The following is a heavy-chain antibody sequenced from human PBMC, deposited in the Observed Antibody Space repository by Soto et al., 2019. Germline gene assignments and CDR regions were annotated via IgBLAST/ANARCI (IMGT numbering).Heavy chain of an antibody. CDR2: IAYSGDT. Sequence: PSENPSLTCAVSGESINSADSYWFWIRKHPGKGLEWIGYIAYSGDTYYNPSLRSRVTISADTSENKFSLTLKSVTAADTAVYCCSRDFERSVIASCGQGSSVTVSA. V-gene: IGHV4-31*11. D-gene: IGHD3-9*01. J-gene: IGHJ5*01. CDR3: SRDFERSVIAS. CDR1: GESINSADSY.